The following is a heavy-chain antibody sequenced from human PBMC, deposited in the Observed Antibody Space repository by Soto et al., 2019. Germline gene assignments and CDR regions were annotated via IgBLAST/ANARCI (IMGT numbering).Heavy chain of an antibody. CDR1: GFTFSSYA. J-gene: IGHJ4*02. Sequence: GGSLRLSCAASGFTFSSYAMSWVRQAPGKGLEWVSAISGSGGSAYYADSVKGRFTISRDNSKNTLYLQMNSLRAEDTAVYYCAKGDRSGGSGYYFDYWGQGTLVTVSS. CDR3: AKGDRSGGSGYYFDY. V-gene: IGHV3-23*01. CDR2: ISGSGGSA. D-gene: IGHD2-15*01.